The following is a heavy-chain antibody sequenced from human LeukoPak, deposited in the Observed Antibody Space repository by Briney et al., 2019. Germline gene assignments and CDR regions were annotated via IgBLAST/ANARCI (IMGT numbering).Heavy chain of an antibody. V-gene: IGHV3-23*01. CDR1: GFTFSSYA. D-gene: IGHD2-8*01. CDR2: ISGSAEST. CDR3: AKDRSCTNDICHGDFDY. J-gene: IGHJ4*02. Sequence: GGSLRLSCAASGFTFSSYAVSWVRQAPGKGLEWVSSISGSAESTYSADSVKGRFTISRDNSKNTLYLQMNSLRAEDTALYYCAKDRSCTNDICHGDFDYWGQGTLVTVSS.